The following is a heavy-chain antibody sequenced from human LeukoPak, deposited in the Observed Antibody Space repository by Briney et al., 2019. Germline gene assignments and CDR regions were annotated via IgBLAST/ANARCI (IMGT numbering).Heavy chain of an antibody. V-gene: IGHV3-74*01. CDR1: GFTFSSYW. CDR3: ARAFLVPWEEDAFDI. J-gene: IGHJ3*02. D-gene: IGHD3-3*01. Sequence: SGGSLRLSCAASGFTFSSYWMHWVRHAPGKGLVWVSRINTDGSSTSYADSVKGRFTISRDNAKNTLYLQMNSLRAEDTAVYYCARAFLVPWEEDAFDIWGQGTMVTVSS. CDR2: INTDGSST.